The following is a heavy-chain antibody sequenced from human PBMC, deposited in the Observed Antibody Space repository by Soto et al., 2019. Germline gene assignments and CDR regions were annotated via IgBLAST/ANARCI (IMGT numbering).Heavy chain of an antibody. CDR2: IIPILGIA. Sequence: QVQLVQSGAEVKKPGSSVKVSCKASGGTFSSYTISWVRQAPGQGLEWMGRIIPILGIANYAQKFQGRVTSTADKSTSTAYMELSSLRSEDTAVYYCARGRVAYGDYVWWFDPWGQGTLVTVSS. CDR3: ARGRVAYGDYVWWFDP. V-gene: IGHV1-69*02. CDR1: GGTFSSYT. J-gene: IGHJ5*02. D-gene: IGHD4-17*01.